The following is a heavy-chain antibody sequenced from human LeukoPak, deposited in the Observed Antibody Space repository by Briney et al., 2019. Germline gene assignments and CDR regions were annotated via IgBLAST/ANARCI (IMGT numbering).Heavy chain of an antibody. D-gene: IGHD3-22*01. V-gene: IGHV4-39*01. J-gene: IGHJ6*03. Sequence: PSETLSLTCTVSGGSISSSSYYWGWIRQPPGKGLEWIGSIYYSGSTYYNLSLKSRVTISVDTSKNQFSLKLSSVTAADTAVYYCARYYYDSSGYAIYYYYMDVWGKGTTVTISS. CDR3: ARYYYDSSGYAIYYYYMDV. CDR1: GGSISSSSYY. CDR2: IYYSGST.